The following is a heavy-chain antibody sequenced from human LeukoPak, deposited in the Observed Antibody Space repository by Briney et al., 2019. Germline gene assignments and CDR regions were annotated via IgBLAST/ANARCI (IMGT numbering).Heavy chain of an antibody. V-gene: IGHV3-23*01. CDR3: AKRGVVIRGILVIGYHTEAYHYDH. CDR2: IRGNGET. CDR1: GFSFSSFA. D-gene: IGHD3-10*01. Sequence: GGSLRLSCAASGFSFSSFAMSWVRQGPARGLEWVSSIRGNGETFYADSVKGRFTISRDNSLNTVYLQMNSLRAEDTAVYFCAKRGVVIRGILVIGYHTEAYHYDHWGQGTLVTVSS. J-gene: IGHJ4*02.